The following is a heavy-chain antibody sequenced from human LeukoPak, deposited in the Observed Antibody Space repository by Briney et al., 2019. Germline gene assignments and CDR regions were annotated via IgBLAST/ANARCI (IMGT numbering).Heavy chain of an antibody. V-gene: IGHV4-30-2*01. J-gene: IGHJ3*02. Sequence: SQTLSLTCAVSGGSISSGGYSWSWIRQPPGKGLEWIGYIYHSGSTYYNPSLKSRVTISVDRSKNQFSLKLSSVTAADTAVYYCARVTRIQIWSGLHFDIWGQGTMVAVSS. CDR1: GGSISSGGYS. D-gene: IGHD5-18*01. CDR3: ARVTRIQIWSGLHFDI. CDR2: IYHSGST.